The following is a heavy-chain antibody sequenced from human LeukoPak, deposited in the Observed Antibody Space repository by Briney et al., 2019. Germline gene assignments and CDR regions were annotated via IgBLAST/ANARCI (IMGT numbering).Heavy chain of an antibody. CDR2: IYYSGST. Sequence: SQTLSLTCTVSGGSISSGDYYWSWIRQPPGKDLEWIGYIYYSGSTYYNPSLKSRVIISVDTSKNQFSLKLSSVTAADTAVYYCARGSQRRRGMDVWGQGTTVTVSS. CDR1: GGSISSGDYY. D-gene: IGHD6-25*01. J-gene: IGHJ6*02. V-gene: IGHV4-30-4*01. CDR3: ARGSQRRRGMDV.